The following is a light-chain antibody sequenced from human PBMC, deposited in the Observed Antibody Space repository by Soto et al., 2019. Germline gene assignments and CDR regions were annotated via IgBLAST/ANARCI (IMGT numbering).Light chain of an antibody. Sequence: EIVMTQSPATLFVSPGERATLSCRASQSVSSNLAWYQQKPGQSPRLLIYGASTRATGVPARISGSGSGTEFTLTISSLQSEDFAVYYCQQYNNWPRTFGQGTRVEIK. J-gene: IGKJ1*01. CDR1: QSVSSN. CDR3: QQYNNWPRT. CDR2: GAS. V-gene: IGKV3-15*01.